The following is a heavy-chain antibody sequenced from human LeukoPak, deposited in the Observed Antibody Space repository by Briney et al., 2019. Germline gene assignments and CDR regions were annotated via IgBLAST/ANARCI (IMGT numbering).Heavy chain of an antibody. CDR1: GFTFGDCG. J-gene: IGHJ4*02. Sequence: GGSLRLSCAAAGFTFGDCGMHWVRQAPGKGLEWVALIWKDGSDEFYADSVKGRFTISRDNSRNTLSLQMNSLRGEDTAVYYCAREEAFQLEASLDQWGQGTLVTVSS. CDR2: IWKDGSDE. V-gene: IGHV3-33*01. D-gene: IGHD3-3*01. CDR3: AREEAFQLEASLDQ.